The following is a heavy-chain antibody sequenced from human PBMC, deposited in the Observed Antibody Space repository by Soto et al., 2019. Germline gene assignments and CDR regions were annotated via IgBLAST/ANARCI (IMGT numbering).Heavy chain of an antibody. CDR1: GFTFSSYS. V-gene: IGHV3-21*01. Sequence: GGSLRLSCAASGFTFSSYSMNWVRQAPGKGLEWVTSISSSSSYIYYADSVKGRFTISRDNSKNKLYLQMNSLRAEDTAVYYCAKVVAVDFIGTSCHTLYYYYGRGVWRQGTTGTVCS. D-gene: IGHD2-2*01. CDR3: AKVVAVDFIGTSCHTLYYYYGRGV. J-gene: IGHJ6*02. CDR2: ISSSSSYI.